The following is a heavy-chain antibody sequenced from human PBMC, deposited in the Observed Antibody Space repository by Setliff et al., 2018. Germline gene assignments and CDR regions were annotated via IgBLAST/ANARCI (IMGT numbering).Heavy chain of an antibody. D-gene: IGHD3-3*01. CDR2: INHSGST. J-gene: IGHJ4*02. Sequence: SETLSLTCGASGGSFSDYYWTWIRQTPGKGLEWIGEINHSGSTKCNPSLKSRVTISVDTPKNQFSLELTSVTAADAAVYYCARGGFFGYNADFWGQGALVTVSS. CDR1: GGSFSDYY. CDR3: ARGGFFGYNADF. V-gene: IGHV4-34*01.